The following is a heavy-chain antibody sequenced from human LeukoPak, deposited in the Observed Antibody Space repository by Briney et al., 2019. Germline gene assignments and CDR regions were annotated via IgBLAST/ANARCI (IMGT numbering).Heavy chain of an antibody. CDR1: GFTYSNSW. Sequence: PGGSLRLSCAASGFTYSNSWMNWVRQAPGKGLEWVANIKPDGSEKYYVDSVKGRFTISRDNADNSLYLQMNSLRVEDTAVYFCTRVSILEVEDHWGQGTLVTVSS. J-gene: IGHJ4*02. CDR3: TRVSILEVEDH. CDR2: IKPDGSEK. V-gene: IGHV3-7*01. D-gene: IGHD1-26*01.